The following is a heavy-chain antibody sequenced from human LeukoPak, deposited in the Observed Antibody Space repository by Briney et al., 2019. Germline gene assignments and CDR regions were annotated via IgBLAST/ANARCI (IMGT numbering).Heavy chain of an antibody. J-gene: IGHJ4*02. CDR3: ARHGRSNYYDSPVGDY. D-gene: IGHD3-22*01. CDR2: INHSGST. CDR1: GGSFSGYY. V-gene: IGHV4-34*01. Sequence: SETLSLTCAVYGGSFSGYYWSWIRQPPGKGLEWIGEINHSGSTNYNPSLKSRVTISVDTSKNQFSLKLSSVTAADTAVYYCARHGRSNYYDSPVGDYWGQGTLVTVSS.